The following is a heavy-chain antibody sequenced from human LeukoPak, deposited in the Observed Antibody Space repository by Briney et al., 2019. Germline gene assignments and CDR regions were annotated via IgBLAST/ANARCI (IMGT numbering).Heavy chain of an antibody. V-gene: IGHV4-4*02. D-gene: IGHD2-2*01. Sequence: SGTLSLTCAVSGGSISSSNWWSWVRQPPGKGLEWIGEIYHSGSTNYNPSLKSRVTISVDTSKNQFSLKLSSVTAADTAVYYCARGQLLIDAFDIWGQGTMVTVSS. CDR1: GGSISSSNW. CDR2: IYHSGST. J-gene: IGHJ3*02. CDR3: ARGQLLIDAFDI.